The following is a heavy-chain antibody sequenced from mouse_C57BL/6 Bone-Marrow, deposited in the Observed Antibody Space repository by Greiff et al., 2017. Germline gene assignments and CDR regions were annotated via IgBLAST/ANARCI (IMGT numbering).Heavy chain of an antibody. D-gene: IGHD1-1*01. CDR2: ISSGGSYT. V-gene: IGHV5-6*01. CDR1: GFTFSSYG. Sequence: EVKVVESGGDLVKPGGSLKLSCAASGFTFSSYGMSWVRQTPDKRLEWVATISSGGSYTYYPDSVKGRFTISRDNAKNTMYLQMSSLKSEDTAMYYCARLDYYGSSYRFAYWGQGTLVTVSA. J-gene: IGHJ3*01. CDR3: ARLDYYGSSYRFAY.